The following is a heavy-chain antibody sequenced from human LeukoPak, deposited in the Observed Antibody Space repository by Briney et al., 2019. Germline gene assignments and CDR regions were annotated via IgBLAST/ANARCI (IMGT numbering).Heavy chain of an antibody. V-gene: IGHV3-23*01. CDR3: AKDRRAVTPNWFDP. J-gene: IGHJ5*02. CDR1: GFTLSNSA. CDR2: FSGPGKT. Sequence: GGSLRLSCAASGFTLSNSAMSWVRQAPGKGLEWVSGFSGPGKTYYADSVKGRFTISRDNSKNTLYLQMNSLRAEDTAVYYCAKDRRAVTPNWFDPWGQGTLVTVSS. D-gene: IGHD4-17*01.